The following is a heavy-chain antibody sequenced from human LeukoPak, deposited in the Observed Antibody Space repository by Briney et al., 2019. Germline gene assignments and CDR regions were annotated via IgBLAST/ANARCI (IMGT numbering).Heavy chain of an antibody. V-gene: IGHV4-59*01. J-gene: IGHJ5*02. CDR2: IYYSGST. Sequence: SETLSLTCTVSGGCISSYYWSWIRQPPGKGLEWIGYIYYSGSTNYNPSLKSRVTISVDTSKNQFSLKLSSVTAADTAVYYCARGPRHNIVVPAALGWFDPWGQGTLVTVSS. CDR3: ARGPRHNIVVPAALGWFDP. CDR1: GGCISSYY. D-gene: IGHD2-2*01.